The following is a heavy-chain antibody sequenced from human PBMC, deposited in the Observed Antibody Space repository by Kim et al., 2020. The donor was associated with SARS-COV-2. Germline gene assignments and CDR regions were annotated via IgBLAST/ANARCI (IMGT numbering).Heavy chain of an antibody. CDR3: ARAREKSYYYDSSGRTDAFDI. Sequence: GGSLRLSCAASGFTFSSYWMSWVRQVPGKGLEWVANIKQDGSEKYYVDSVKGRFTISRDNAKNSLYLQMNSLRAEDTAVYYCARAREKSYYYDSSGRTDAFDIWGQGTMVTVSS. CDR1: GFTFSSYW. V-gene: IGHV3-7*01. J-gene: IGHJ3*02. CDR2: IKQDGSEK. D-gene: IGHD3-22*01.